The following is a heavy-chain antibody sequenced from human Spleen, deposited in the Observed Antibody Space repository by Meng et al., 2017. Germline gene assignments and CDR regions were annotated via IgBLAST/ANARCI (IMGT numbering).Heavy chain of an antibody. J-gene: IGHJ4*02. CDR2: INHSGST. CDR3: ARFSNYEGYFDY. D-gene: IGHD4-11*01. Sequence: QGQLQQLGAGPLKPSETLSLSCVVSGGSFSDYYWSWIRQPPGKGLEWIGEINHSGSTNYNPSLKSRVTISVDTSKNQFSLKLSSVTAADTAVYYRARFSNYEGYFDYWGQGTLVTVSS. CDR1: GGSFSDYY. V-gene: IGHV4-34*01.